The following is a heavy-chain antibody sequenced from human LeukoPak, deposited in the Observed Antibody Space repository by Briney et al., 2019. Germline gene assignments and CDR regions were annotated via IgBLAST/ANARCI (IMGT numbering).Heavy chain of an antibody. D-gene: IGHD3-22*01. CDR3: ARDDDRAREIDY. Sequence: SVKVSCKASRGTFSKYAISWVRQAPGQGLEWMGRIIPILNITHYAQKFQGRVTIAADKFTSTAYMELSSLRSEDTAVYYCARDDDRAREIDYWGQGTLVTVSS. J-gene: IGHJ4*02. CDR1: RGTFSKYA. V-gene: IGHV1-69*04. CDR2: IIPILNIT.